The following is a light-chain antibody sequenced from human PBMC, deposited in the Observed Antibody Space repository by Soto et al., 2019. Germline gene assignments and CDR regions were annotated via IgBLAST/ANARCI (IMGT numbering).Light chain of an antibody. V-gene: IGKV3-11*01. J-gene: IGKJ3*01. CDR3: QHRGRFT. CDR2: DAS. Sequence: EIVLTQSPATLSLSPGERATLSCRASQSFNNYLAWYQQKPGQAPRLLIHDASHRATGIPARFSGSGSGSDFTLTISSLEPEDFAVYYCQHRGRFTFGPGTKVDIK. CDR1: QSFNNY.